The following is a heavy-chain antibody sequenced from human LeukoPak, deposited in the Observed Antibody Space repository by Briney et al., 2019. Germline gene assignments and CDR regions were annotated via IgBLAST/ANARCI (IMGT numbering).Heavy chain of an antibody. J-gene: IGHJ6*03. Sequence: GGSLRLSCAASGFTFSSYAMTWVRQAPGKGLEWVSSVSGSGGSTSYADSVKGRFTISRDNSKNTLYLQMNSLRAEDTAVYYCARDGKTYYDFWSGYYSYYYYYMDVWGKGTTVTVSS. CDR3: ARDGKTYYDFWSGYYSYYYYYMDV. CDR1: GFTFSSYA. V-gene: IGHV3-23*01. D-gene: IGHD3-3*01. CDR2: VSGSGGST.